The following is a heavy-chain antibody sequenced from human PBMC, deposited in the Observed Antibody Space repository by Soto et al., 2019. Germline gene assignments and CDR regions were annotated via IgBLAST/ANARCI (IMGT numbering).Heavy chain of an antibody. J-gene: IGHJ5*02. Sequence: PSETLSLTCTVSGGSISSSSYYWGWIRQPPGKGLEWIGSIYYSGSTYYNPSLKSRVTISVDTSKNQFSLKLSSVTAADTAVYYCARHANWFDPWGQGTLVTSPQ. V-gene: IGHV4-39*01. CDR2: IYYSGST. CDR1: GGSISSSSYY. CDR3: ARHANWFDP.